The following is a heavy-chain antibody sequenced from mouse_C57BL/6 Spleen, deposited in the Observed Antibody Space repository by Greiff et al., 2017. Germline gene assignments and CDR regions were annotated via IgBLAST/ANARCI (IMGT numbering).Heavy chain of an antibody. J-gene: IGHJ2*01. V-gene: IGHV14-3*01. CDR2: IDPANGNT. CDR1: GFNIKNTY. Sequence: VHVKQSVAELVRPGASVKLSCTASGFNIKNTYMHWVKQRPEQGLEWIGRIDPANGNTKYAPKFQGKATIPAGTSSNTAYLQISSLTSEDTAIYYSARRGRVNFGFDYWGQGTTLTVSS. CDR3: ARRGRVNFGFDY. D-gene: IGHD2-13*01.